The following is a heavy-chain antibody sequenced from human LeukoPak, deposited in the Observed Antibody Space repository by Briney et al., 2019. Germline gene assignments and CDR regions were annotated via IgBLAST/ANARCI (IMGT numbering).Heavy chain of an antibody. V-gene: IGHV4-34*01. CDR2: INHSGST. J-gene: IGHJ5*02. CDR1: GGSFSGYY. D-gene: IGHD4-23*01. Sequence: SETLSLTCAVYGGSFSGYYWSWIRQPPGKGLEWIGEINHSGSTNYNPSLKSRVTISVDTSKNQFSLKLSSVTAADTAVYYCARGANYRGNAVENWFDPWGQGTLVTVSS. CDR3: ARGANYRGNAVENWFDP.